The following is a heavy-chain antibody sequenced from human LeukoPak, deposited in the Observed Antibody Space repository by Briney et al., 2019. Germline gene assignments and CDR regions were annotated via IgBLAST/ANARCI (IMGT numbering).Heavy chain of an antibody. Sequence: SETLSLTCAVSGGSISSSNWWTWVRQPPGKGLEWIGEIYHSGSTNYNPSLKSRVTILVDKSKNQFSLNLSSVTAADTAVYYCARGFGGILTGYYGMDVWGQGTTVTVSS. CDR2: IYHSGST. V-gene: IGHV4-4*02. D-gene: IGHD3-9*01. J-gene: IGHJ6*02. CDR1: GGSISSSNW. CDR3: ARGFGGILTGYYGMDV.